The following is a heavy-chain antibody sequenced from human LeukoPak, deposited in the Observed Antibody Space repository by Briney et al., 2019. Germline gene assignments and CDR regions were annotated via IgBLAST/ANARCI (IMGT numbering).Heavy chain of an antibody. V-gene: IGHV3-72*01. CDR2: TRNKANRYTT. J-gene: IGHJ3*02. Sequence: GGSLRLSCAASGFTFSDHYMDWVRQAPGKGLEWVGRTRNKANRYTTEYAASVKGRFTISRDDSKNSLYLQINSLKTEDTAVYYCARGGRYLLLDIWGQGTMVTVSS. D-gene: IGHD3-10*01. CDR1: GFTFSDHY. CDR3: ARGGRYLLLDI.